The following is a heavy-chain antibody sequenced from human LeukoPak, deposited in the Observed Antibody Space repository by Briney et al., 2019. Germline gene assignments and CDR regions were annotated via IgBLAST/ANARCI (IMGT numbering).Heavy chain of an antibody. J-gene: IGHJ4*02. D-gene: IGHD3-22*01. V-gene: IGHV3-33*01. CDR1: GFTFSSYG. Sequence: GGSLRLSCAASGFTFSSYGMHWVRQAPGKGLEWVAVIWYDGSNKYYADSVKGRFTISRDNSKNTLYLQMNSLRAEDTAVYYCARYATPHYYDSSGHLRYWGQGTLVTVSS. CDR2: IWYDGSNK. CDR3: ARYATPHYYDSSGHLRY.